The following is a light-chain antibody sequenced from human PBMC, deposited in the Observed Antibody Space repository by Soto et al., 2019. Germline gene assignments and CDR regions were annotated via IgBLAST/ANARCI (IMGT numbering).Light chain of an antibody. V-gene: IGKV1-39*01. CDR1: QSISSY. Sequence: DIQMTQSPSSLSSPVGDRVTITCRASQSISSYLNWYQQKPGKAPKLLMYAASTLQSGVPSRFSGSGSETDFTLTISSRQLEDLATDYCQQSYTTLFTFGPGTKVDLK. J-gene: IGKJ3*01. CDR2: AAS. CDR3: QQSYTTLFT.